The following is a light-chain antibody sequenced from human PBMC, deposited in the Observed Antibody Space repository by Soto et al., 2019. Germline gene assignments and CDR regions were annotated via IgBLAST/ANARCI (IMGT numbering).Light chain of an antibody. V-gene: IGLV2-14*01. J-gene: IGLJ1*01. CDR3: SSYTTSNTRQIV. CDR2: DVS. Sequence: QSVLTQPASVSGSPGQSITISCTGTSSDVGGYNYVSWYQQHPGKAPKFMIYDVSNRSSGVSNRFSGSKSGNTASLTISGLQAEDEADYYCSSYTTSNTRQIVFGTGTRSQS. CDR1: SSDVGGYNY.